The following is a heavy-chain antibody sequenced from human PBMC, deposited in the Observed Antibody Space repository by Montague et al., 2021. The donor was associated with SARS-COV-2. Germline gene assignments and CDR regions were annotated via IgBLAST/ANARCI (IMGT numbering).Heavy chain of an antibody. J-gene: IGHJ4*02. V-gene: IGHV4-59*03. CDR1: GGFISSYY. Sequence: SETLSLTCTVSGGFISSYYWSWIRQPPGKGLEWIGYIYFSGTTSYNPPLKSRVTIPVDTSKNQFSLRLRSVTAVDTAVYYCAVMTRMTTSFDIWGQGTPVSASS. CDR2: IYFSGTT. CDR3: AVMTRMTTSFDI. D-gene: IGHD4-17*01.